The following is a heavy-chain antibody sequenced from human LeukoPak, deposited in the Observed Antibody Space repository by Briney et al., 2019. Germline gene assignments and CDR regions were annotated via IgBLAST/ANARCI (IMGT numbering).Heavy chain of an antibody. CDR2: IKQDGSEK. D-gene: IGHD5/OR15-5a*01. CDR3: ARDPLSPISAVRGWFDP. V-gene: IGHV3-7*01. CDR1: GFTFSRYA. J-gene: IGHJ5*02. Sequence: GGSLRLSCVASGFTFSRYAMHWVRQAPGKGLEWVANIKQDGSEKSYVDSVKGRFTISRDNAKNSLYLQMNSLRAEDTAVYYCARDPLSPISAVRGWFDPWGQGTLVTVSS.